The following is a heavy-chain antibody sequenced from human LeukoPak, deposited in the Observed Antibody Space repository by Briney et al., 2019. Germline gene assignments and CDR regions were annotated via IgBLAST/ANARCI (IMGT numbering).Heavy chain of an antibody. J-gene: IGHJ4*02. D-gene: IGHD2-15*01. CDR2: ISGGGNST. Sequence: GGSLRLSCAASGFTFSNYAMSWVRQAPGKGLEWVSAISGGGNSTYYADSVKGRFTISRDNSKNTLFLQMNSLRAEDTAVYYCAKARAVVVVAATNYWGQGTLVTVSP. CDR3: AKARAVVVVAATNY. V-gene: IGHV3-23*01. CDR1: GFTFSNYA.